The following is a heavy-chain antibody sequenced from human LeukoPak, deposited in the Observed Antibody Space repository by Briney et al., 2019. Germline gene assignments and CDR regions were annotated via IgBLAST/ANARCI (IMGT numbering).Heavy chain of an antibody. J-gene: IGHJ5*02. Sequence: ASVKVSCKASGYTFTSYGISWVRQAPGQGLEWMGWISAYNGNTNYAQKLQGRVTMTTDTSTSTAYMELRSLRSDDTAVYYCARAIYYGPGSYYRPDWFDPWGQGTLVTVSS. CDR1: GYTFTSYG. CDR3: ARAIYYGPGSYYRPDWFDP. CDR2: ISAYNGNT. V-gene: IGHV1-18*04. D-gene: IGHD3-10*01.